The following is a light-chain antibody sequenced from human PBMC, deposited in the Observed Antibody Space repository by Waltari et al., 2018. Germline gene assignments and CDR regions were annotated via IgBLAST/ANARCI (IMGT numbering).Light chain of an antibody. CDR2: EVN. CDR1: SSDVGGHNY. CDR3: SSYTSSSTVV. Sequence: PGQSITISCTGTSSDVGGHNYVSWYQHHPGKAPKLMIYEVNNRPSGVSTRFSGSKSGNTASRTISDLQAEDEADYHCSSYTSSSTVVFGGGTKLTVL. V-gene: IGLV2-14*01. J-gene: IGLJ2*01.